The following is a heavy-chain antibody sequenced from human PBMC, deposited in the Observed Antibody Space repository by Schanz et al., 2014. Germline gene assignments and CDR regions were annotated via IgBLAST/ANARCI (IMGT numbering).Heavy chain of an antibody. CDR2: ISGSGGST. D-gene: IGHD3-10*01. J-gene: IGHJ3*02. V-gene: IGHV3-23*01. Sequence: GGSLRLSCAASGFSFSDYYMSWIRQAPGKGLEWVSAISGSGGSTYYADSVKGRFTISRDNSKNTLYLQMKSLRAEDTAVYYCAKGRFGELSAFDIWGQGTMVTVSS. CDR1: GFSFSDYY. CDR3: AKGRFGELSAFDI.